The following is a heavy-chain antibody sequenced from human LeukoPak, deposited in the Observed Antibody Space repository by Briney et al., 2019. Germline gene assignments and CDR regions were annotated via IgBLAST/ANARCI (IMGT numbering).Heavy chain of an antibody. Sequence: SETLSLTCAVYGGSFSGYYWSWIRQPPGKGLEWIGEINHSGSTNYNPSLKSRVTISVDTSKNQFSLKLSSVTAADTAVYYCARHRGGSSWRNYYCYMDVWGKGTTVTISS. CDR2: INHSGST. CDR3: ARHRGGSSWRNYYCYMDV. V-gene: IGHV4-34*01. CDR1: GGSFSGYY. D-gene: IGHD6-13*01. J-gene: IGHJ6*03.